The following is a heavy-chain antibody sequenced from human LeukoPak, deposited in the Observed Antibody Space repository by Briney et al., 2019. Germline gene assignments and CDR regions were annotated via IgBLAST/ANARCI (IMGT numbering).Heavy chain of an antibody. CDR1: GFTFSDYY. CDR3: ARDVDDYGDYVGVDY. J-gene: IGHJ4*02. CDR2: ISSSGSTI. V-gene: IGHV3-11*04. Sequence: GGSLRLSCAASGFTFSDYYMSWIRQAPGKGLGWVSYISSSGSTIYYADSVKGRFTISRDNAKNSLYLQMNSLRAEDTAVYYCARDVDDYGDYVGVDYWGQGTLVTVSS. D-gene: IGHD4-17*01.